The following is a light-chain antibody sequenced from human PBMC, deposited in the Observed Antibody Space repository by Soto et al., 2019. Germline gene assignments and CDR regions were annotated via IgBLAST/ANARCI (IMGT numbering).Light chain of an antibody. Sequence: EIVLTQSPSTLSLSPGSRATLSCRASQSVSSRYLAWYQQKPGQAPRLLIYGASSRATGIPDRFSGSGSGTDFTLPISRLEPEDFAVYYCQQYGSSHLITFGQGTRLEI. CDR1: QSVSSRY. V-gene: IGKV3-20*01. CDR2: GAS. J-gene: IGKJ5*01. CDR3: QQYGSSHLIT.